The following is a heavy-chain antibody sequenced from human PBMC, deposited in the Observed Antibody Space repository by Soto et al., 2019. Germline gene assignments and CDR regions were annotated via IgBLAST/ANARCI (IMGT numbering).Heavy chain of an antibody. CDR2: VFSSGST. V-gene: IGHV4-59*08. J-gene: IGHJ6*03. Sequence: SETLSLTCPVSGGSISSYYWTWVRQSPGKGLEWIGYVFSSGSTNYNPSLESRVTISLDTSKNQFSLKVISVTAADTAVYYCARRGKKSFYYYMDVWGKGTTVTVSS. CDR3: ARRGKKSFYYYMDV. CDR1: GGSISSYY.